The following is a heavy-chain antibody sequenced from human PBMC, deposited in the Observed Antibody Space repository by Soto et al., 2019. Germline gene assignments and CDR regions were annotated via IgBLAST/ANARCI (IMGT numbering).Heavy chain of an antibody. CDR1: GYTFTTYD. Sequence: QVQLVQSGAEVKKPGASMKVACKASGYTFTTYDINWVRQATGQGLEWMGWMNPNSGNTGYSQKFPGGVTITGDTSISTANMELSSLRSEDTAVHYCARDGGDFVFWVGTVQEHPYDGMDVWGQGTKVTVSS. V-gene: IGHV1-8*01. D-gene: IGHD2-21*01. CDR3: ARDGGDFVFWVGTVQEHPYDGMDV. J-gene: IGHJ6*02. CDR2: MNPNSGNT.